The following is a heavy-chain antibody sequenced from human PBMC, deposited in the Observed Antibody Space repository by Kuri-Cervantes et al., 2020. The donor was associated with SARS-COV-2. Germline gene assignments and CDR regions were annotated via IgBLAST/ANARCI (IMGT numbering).Heavy chain of an antibody. Sequence: GESLKISCAASGFTFSSYSMNWVRQAPGKGLEWVSSISSSSSYIYYADSVKGRFTISRDNAKNSLYLQMNSLRAEDTAEYYCARVVVVVPAAIAPADYWGQGTLVTVSS. V-gene: IGHV3-21*01. CDR2: ISSSSSYI. D-gene: IGHD2-2*01. CDR1: GFTFSSYS. CDR3: ARVVVVVPAAIAPADY. J-gene: IGHJ4*02.